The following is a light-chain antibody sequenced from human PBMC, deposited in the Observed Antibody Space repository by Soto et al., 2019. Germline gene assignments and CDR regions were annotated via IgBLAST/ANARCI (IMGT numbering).Light chain of an antibody. V-gene: IGKV3-11*01. Sequence: EIVLTQSPATLSLSPGERATLFCRASQSVSSYLAWYQQKPGQAPRLLIYDASNRATGIPARFSGSGSGTDFTLTISSLEPEDFAVYYCQQRSNWHPYVDARPTWTFGQGTKVEIK. CDR1: QSVSSY. CDR2: DAS. J-gene: IGKJ1*01. CDR3: QQRSNWHPYVDARPTWT.